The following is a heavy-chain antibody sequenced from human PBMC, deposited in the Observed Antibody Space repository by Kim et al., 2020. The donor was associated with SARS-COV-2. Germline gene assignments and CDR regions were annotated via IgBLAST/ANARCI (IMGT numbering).Heavy chain of an antibody. Sequence: GESLKISCKGSGYSFTSYWIGWVRQMPGKGLEWMGIIYPSDSDTRYSPSFQGQVTISADKSISTAYLQWSSLKASDTAMYYCARGSHYDSSGYPQAFYYYYMDVWGEGTTVAVSS. CDR3: ARGSHYDSSGYPQAFYYYYMDV. D-gene: IGHD3-22*01. J-gene: IGHJ6*03. CDR1: GYSFTSYW. V-gene: IGHV5-51*01. CDR2: IYPSDSDT.